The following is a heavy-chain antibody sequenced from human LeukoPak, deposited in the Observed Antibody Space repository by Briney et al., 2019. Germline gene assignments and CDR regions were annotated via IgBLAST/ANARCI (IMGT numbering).Heavy chain of an antibody. CDR3: ARGADPDNYYDSSGYYYRNDAFDI. Sequence: SETLSLTCTVSGGSISSGGYYWSWSRQHPGKGLEWIGYIYYSGSTYYNPSIKSRVTISVDTYKNQFSLKLSSVTAADTAVYYCARGADPDNYYDSSGYYYRNDAFDIWGQGTMVTVSS. CDR1: GGSISSGGYY. D-gene: IGHD3-22*01. V-gene: IGHV4-31*03. J-gene: IGHJ3*02. CDR2: IYYSGST.